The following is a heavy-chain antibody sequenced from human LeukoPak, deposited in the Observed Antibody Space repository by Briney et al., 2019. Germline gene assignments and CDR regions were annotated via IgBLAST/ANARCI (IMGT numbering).Heavy chain of an antibody. CDR1: GVSVGSAGYY. J-gene: IGHJ4*02. CDR3: ARTQSQSGSYRYYFGY. D-gene: IGHD1-26*01. CDR2: IYYISNT. V-gene: IGHV4-61*08. Sequence: SETLSLTCSVSGVSVGSAGYYWSWIRQPPGGGLEWIGYIYYISNTNYNPSLKSRVTMSLNPSGNQFSLKLDSVTAADTAMYYCARTQSQSGSYRYYFGYWGQGTLITVSA.